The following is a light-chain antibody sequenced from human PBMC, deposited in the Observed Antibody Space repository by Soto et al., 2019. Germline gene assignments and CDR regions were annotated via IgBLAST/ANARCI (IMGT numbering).Light chain of an antibody. CDR3: CSYATTTL. V-gene: IGLV2-23*02. J-gene: IGLJ2*01. Sequence: QSALTQPASVSGSPGQSITISCTGTSSDVGRYDLVSWYQQHPGNAPKLMIYEVSKRPSGVSDRFSGSKSGNTASLTISGLQADDEADYYCCSYATTTLFGGGTKLTVL. CDR1: SSDVGRYDL. CDR2: EVS.